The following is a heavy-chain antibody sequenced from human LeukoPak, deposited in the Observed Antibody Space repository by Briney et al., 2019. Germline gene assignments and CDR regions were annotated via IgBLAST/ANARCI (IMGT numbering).Heavy chain of an antibody. Sequence: GGSLRLSCAASGFTFDDYAMSWVRQAPGKGLEWVSRINWNGGSTSYADSVKGRFTISRDNAKNSLYLQINSLRAEDTAVYYCARDKLGGSGSCDYWGQGTLVTVSS. V-gene: IGHV3-20*04. CDR1: GFTFDDYA. J-gene: IGHJ4*02. D-gene: IGHD3-10*01. CDR3: ARDKLGGSGSCDY. CDR2: INWNGGST.